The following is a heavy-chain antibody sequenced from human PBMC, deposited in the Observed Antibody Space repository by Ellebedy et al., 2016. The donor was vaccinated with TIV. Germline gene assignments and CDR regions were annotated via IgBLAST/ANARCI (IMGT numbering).Heavy chain of an antibody. V-gene: IGHV3-30*03. Sequence: GESLKISCAASGFTFSSYAMSWVRQAPGKGLEWVAVISSDGRRTYYADSVKGRFSVSRDNSNNTLYLQMNSLRAEDTAMYYCARFKTTELSTSFYFDYWGQGTLVTVSS. CDR2: ISSDGRRT. D-gene: IGHD4-17*01. CDR3: ARFKTTELSTSFYFDY. J-gene: IGHJ4*02. CDR1: GFTFSSYA.